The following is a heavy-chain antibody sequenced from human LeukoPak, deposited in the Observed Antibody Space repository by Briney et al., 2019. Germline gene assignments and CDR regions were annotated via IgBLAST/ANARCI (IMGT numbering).Heavy chain of an antibody. CDR1: GYNFNTYG. J-gene: IGHJ4*02. V-gene: IGHV1-18*04. D-gene: IGHD3-22*01. CDR3: ARSPIYYYDTSGLYDFEY. CDR2: ISGYNGQT. Sequence: ASVKASCKASGYNFNTYGISWVRQAPGQGLEWMGWISGYNGQTNYTQNFEGRVTMTTDTSTSTAYMELRSLRSDDTAVYYCARSPIYYYDTSGLYDFEYWGLGTLVTVSS.